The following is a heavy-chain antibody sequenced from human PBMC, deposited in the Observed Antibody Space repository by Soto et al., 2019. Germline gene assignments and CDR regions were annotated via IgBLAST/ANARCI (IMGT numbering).Heavy chain of an antibody. Sequence: PGGSLRLSCAASGFTFSSYAMHWVRQAPGKGLEWVAVISYDGSNKYYADSVEGRFTISRDNSKNTLYLQMNSLRAEDTAVYYCAREGSQYFDYWGQGTLVTVSS. V-gene: IGHV3-30-3*01. CDR1: GFTFSSYA. J-gene: IGHJ4*02. CDR3: AREGSQYFDY. CDR2: ISYDGSNK.